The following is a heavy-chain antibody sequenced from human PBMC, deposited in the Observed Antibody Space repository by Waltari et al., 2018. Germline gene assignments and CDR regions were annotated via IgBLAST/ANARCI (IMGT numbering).Heavy chain of an antibody. V-gene: IGHV4-59*11. J-gene: IGHJ5*02. CDR2: IYYSGCT. CDR3: AREKSSSWYGWVDP. Sequence: QVQLQESGPGLVKPSETLSLTCTVSGGSISSHYWRWIRQPPGKGLEWIGYIYYSGCTNYNPSLKSRVTIAVDTSKNQFSLKLSSVTAADTAVYYWAREKSSSWYGWVDPWGQGTLVTVSS. D-gene: IGHD6-13*01. CDR1: GGSISSHY.